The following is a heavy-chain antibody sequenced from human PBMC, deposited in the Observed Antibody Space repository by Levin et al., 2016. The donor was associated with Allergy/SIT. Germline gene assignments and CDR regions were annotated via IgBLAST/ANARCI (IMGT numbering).Heavy chain of an antibody. CDR3: ARTMEITMIVVVITRLDYYGMDV. D-gene: IGHD3-22*01. J-gene: IGHJ6*02. Sequence: WVRQAPGQGLEWMGWISAYNGNTNYAQKLQGRVTMTTDTSTSTAYMELRSLRSDDTAVYYCARTMEITMIVVVITRLDYYGMDVWGQGTTVTVSS. V-gene: IGHV1-18*01. CDR2: ISAYNGNT.